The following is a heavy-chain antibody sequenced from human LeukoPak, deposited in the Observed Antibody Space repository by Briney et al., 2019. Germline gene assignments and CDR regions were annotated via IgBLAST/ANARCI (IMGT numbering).Heavy chain of an antibody. V-gene: IGHV3-7*01. D-gene: IGHD5-18*01. CDR3: ARVQRGYSYNPLGYYYYYMDV. CDR2: IKQDGSEK. J-gene: IGHJ6*03. CDR1: GFTFISYW. Sequence: PGGSLRLSCAASGFTFISYWLTWVRQAPGKGLEWVANIKQDGSEKYYVGSVKGRFTISRDNAKNSLYLQMNSLRAEGTAVYYCARVQRGYSYNPLGYYYYYMDVWGKGTTVTVSS.